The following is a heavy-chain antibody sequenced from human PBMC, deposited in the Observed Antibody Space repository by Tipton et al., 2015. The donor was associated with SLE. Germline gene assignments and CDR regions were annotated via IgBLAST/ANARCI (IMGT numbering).Heavy chain of an antibody. CDR3: VSETPRDGYKFFH. V-gene: IGHV4-59*08. Sequence: TLSLTCTVSGFSFSSYYWSWIRQPPGKGLEWIGYVYYSGNTNYNPFLESRVTISVDTTRSQFSLKLSSVTAADTAVYYCVSETPRDGYKFFHWGQGTLVTVSS. J-gene: IGHJ4*02. CDR2: VYYSGNT. D-gene: IGHD5-24*01. CDR1: GFSFSSYY.